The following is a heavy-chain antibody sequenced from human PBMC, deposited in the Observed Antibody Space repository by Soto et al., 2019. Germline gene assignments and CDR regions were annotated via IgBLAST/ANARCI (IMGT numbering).Heavy chain of an antibody. V-gene: IGHV1-18*01. CDR1: GYTFTSYG. Sequence: ASVKVSCKASGYTFTSYGISWVRQAPGQGLEWMGWISAYNGNTNYAQKLQGRVTMTTDTSTSTAYMKLRSLRSDDTAVYYCASLGGYCSGGSCPTATHDAFDIWGQGTMVIVS. J-gene: IGHJ3*02. CDR2: ISAYNGNT. D-gene: IGHD2-15*01. CDR3: ASLGGYCSGGSCPTATHDAFDI.